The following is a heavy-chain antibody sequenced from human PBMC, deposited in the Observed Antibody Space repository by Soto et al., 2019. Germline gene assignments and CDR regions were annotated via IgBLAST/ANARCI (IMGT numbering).Heavy chain of an antibody. Sequence: QVQLQESGPGLVEPSQTLSLVCSVSGDPLRYGGYYWSWVRQSPGKALEWIGFVYHTGATYYHPSVESRVTMAVDMSKNEFSLKLTSVTAADTATYYCAREGHSSWEWLDPWGQGILVTVSS. CDR3: AREGHSSWEWLDP. J-gene: IGHJ5*02. V-gene: IGHV4-31*03. CDR2: VYHTGAT. D-gene: IGHD1-26*01. CDR1: GDPLRYGGYY.